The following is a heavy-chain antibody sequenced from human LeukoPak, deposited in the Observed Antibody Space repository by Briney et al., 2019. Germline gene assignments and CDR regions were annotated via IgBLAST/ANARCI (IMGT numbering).Heavy chain of an antibody. CDR2: IYTSGST. Sequence: SETLSLTCTVSGGSISYYYWSWIRQPAGRGLEWIGRIYTSGSTNYNPSLKSRVTMAVDTSKKKFSLNLSSVTAADTAVYYCARGVNSGYFDYCGQGTLVTVSS. CDR3: ARGVNSGYFDY. D-gene: IGHD1-26*01. J-gene: IGHJ4*02. V-gene: IGHV4-4*07. CDR1: GGSISYYY.